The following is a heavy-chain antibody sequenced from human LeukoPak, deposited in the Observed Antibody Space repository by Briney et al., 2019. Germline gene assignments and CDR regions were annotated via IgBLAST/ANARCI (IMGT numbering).Heavy chain of an antibody. V-gene: IGHV4-61*08. CDR3: ARLNCGGDCLGITYYYYYGMDV. CDR1: GGSISSGGYY. D-gene: IGHD2-21*02. CDR2: IYYSGST. Sequence: SETLSLTCTVSGGSISSGGYYWSWIRQHPGTGLEWLGYIYYSGSTNYNPSLKSRVTISVDTSKNQFSLKLSSVTAADTAVYYCARLNCGGDCLGITYYYYYGMDVWGQGTTVTVSS. J-gene: IGHJ6*02.